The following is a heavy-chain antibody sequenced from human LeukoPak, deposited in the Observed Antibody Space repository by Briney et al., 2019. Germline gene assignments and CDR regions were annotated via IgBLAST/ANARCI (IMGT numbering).Heavy chain of an antibody. J-gene: IGHJ3*02. Sequence: SVKVSCKASGGTFSSYAISWLRQAPGQGLAWMGRIIPIFDIANYAQKFQGRVTITADKSTSTAYMELSSLRSEDTAVYYCARFCSGGSCTHAFDIWGQGTMVTVSS. CDR2: IIPIFDIA. V-gene: IGHV1-69*04. CDR1: GGTFSSYA. D-gene: IGHD2-15*01. CDR3: ARFCSGGSCTHAFDI.